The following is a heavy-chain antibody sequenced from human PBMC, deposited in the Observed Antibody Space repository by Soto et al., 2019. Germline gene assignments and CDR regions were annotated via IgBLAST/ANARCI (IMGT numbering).Heavy chain of an antibody. CDR1: GGSIRGYD. CDR2: IHYSGST. CDR3: ARGSAAGTKSPGDY. Sequence: SETLCVTCSVSGGSIRGYDWSWIRQSPGKGLEWIGYIHYSGSTNYNPSLKSRVTISVDTSKNQLSLKLSSVTAADTAVYYCARGSAAGTKSPGDYWGQGTLVTVS. J-gene: IGHJ4*02. V-gene: IGHV4-59*01. D-gene: IGHD6-13*01.